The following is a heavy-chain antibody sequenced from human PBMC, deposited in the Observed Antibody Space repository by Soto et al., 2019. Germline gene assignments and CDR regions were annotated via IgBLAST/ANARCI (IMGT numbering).Heavy chain of an antibody. V-gene: IGHV2-5*02. J-gene: IGHJ4*02. Sequence: QITLKESGPTLVKPTQTLTLTCTFSGFSLSTSGVGVGWIRQPPGKALEWLALIYWDDDKRYSPSLKSRLTITKDTSKNQVVLTMTNMDPVDTATYCCAHRGGYYDSSGYYPFDYWGQGTLVTVSS. CDR3: AHRGGYYDSSGYYPFDY. CDR2: IYWDDDK. CDR1: GFSLSTSGVG. D-gene: IGHD3-22*01.